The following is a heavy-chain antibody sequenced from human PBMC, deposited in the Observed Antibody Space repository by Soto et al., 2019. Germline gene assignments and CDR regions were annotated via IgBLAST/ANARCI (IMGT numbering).Heavy chain of an antibody. CDR1: GGSISPYY. D-gene: IGHD2-2*01. V-gene: IGHV4-59*01. CDR2: IHYSGST. J-gene: IGHJ4*02. Sequence: QVQLQESGPGLVKPSETLSLTCTVSGGSISPYYWSWIRQPPGKGLEWIGNIHYSGSTDYNPYYPPLQSRITISLDTSTNHFFLKLTSVTAADPAVYYCAKGGTSSLPFDYWGQGILVTVSS. CDR3: AKGGTSSLPFDY.